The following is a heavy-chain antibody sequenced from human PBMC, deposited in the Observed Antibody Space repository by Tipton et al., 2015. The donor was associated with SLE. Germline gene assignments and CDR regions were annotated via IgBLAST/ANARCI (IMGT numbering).Heavy chain of an antibody. D-gene: IGHD6-19*01. Sequence: GSLRLSCAASGFTFSDYYMSWIRQAPGKGLEWVSYISSSSSYTNYADSVKGRFTISRDNAKNSLYLQMNSLRAEDTAVYYCARDRGQWLVLGYYGMDVWGQGTTVTVSS. J-gene: IGHJ6*02. CDR1: GFTFSDYY. CDR2: ISSSSSYT. V-gene: IGHV3-11*05. CDR3: ARDRGQWLVLGYYGMDV.